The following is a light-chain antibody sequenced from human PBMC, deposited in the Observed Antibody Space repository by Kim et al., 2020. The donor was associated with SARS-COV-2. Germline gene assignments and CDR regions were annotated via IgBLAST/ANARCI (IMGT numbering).Light chain of an antibody. CDR3: NSRDSSGNVV. CDR1: SLRSYY. CDR2: GKN. V-gene: IGLV3-19*01. Sequence: SSELTQDPAVSVALGQTVRITCQGDSLRSYYASWYQQKPGQAPVLVIYGKNNRPSGIPDRFSGSSSGNTDSLTITGAQAEDEADYYCNSRDSSGNVVFGGGTKVTVL. J-gene: IGLJ3*02.